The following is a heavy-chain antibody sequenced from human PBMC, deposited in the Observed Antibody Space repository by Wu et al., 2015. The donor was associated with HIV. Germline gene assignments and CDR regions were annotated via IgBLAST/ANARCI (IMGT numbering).Heavy chain of an antibody. Sequence: QVHLVQSGAEVKKPGSSVKVSCTASGGTFSSRAISWVRQAPGQGLEWMGRIIPISETTNYAQRFQGRVTLIADKVTSTAYMELSSLRSDDTAVYYCARESILDMSTASYFYYVLDVWGQGTTVTVSS. CDR1: GGTFSSRA. CDR3: ARESILDMSTASYFYYVLDV. CDR2: IIPISETT. D-gene: IGHD5-24*01. V-gene: IGHV1-69*13. J-gene: IGHJ6*02.